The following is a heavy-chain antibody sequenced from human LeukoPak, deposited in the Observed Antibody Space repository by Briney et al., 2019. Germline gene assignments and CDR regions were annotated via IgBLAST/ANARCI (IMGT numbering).Heavy chain of an antibody. Sequence: SETLSLTCTVSGGSIGSYYWNWIRQPPWKGLEWIGHIYYSGSTNYNPSLESRVTISVDMSKNQFSLNLRSVAAADTAVYYCARVRSSAYAYFEFWGRGSLVTVSS. J-gene: IGHJ4*02. D-gene: IGHD3-22*01. CDR1: GGSIGSYY. CDR3: ARVRSSAYAYFEF. V-gene: IGHV4-59*08. CDR2: IYYSGST.